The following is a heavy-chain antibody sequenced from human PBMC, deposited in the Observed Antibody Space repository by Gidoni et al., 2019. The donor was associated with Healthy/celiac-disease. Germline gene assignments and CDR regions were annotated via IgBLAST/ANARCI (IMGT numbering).Heavy chain of an antibody. CDR3: ARGSNSSRRYGWWFDP. J-gene: IGHJ5*02. D-gene: IGHD6-13*01. CDR1: GYTFTGYY. Sequence: QVQLVQSGAEVKKPGASVKVSCKASGYTFTGYYMHWVRQAPGQGLEGMGWSNPDSGGTNYAQKFQGWVTMTRDTSNSTAYMELSRLRSDDTAVYYCARGSNSSRRYGWWFDPWGQGTLVTVSS. V-gene: IGHV1-2*04. CDR2: SNPDSGGT.